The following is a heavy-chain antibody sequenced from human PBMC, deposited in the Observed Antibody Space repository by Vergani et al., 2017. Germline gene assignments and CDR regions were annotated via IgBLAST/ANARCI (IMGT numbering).Heavy chain of an antibody. J-gene: IGHJ6*02. V-gene: IGHV1-69*18. CDR1: GGTFSSYA. CDR3: ARPVDVAAVSIAAAQNYYGMDV. CDR2: INPSGGST. D-gene: IGHD6-13*01. Sequence: QVQLVQSGAEVKKPGSSVKVSCKASGGTFSSYAISWVRQAPGQGLEWMGIINPSGGSTSYAQKFQGRVTITADESTSTAYMELSSLRSEDTAVYYCARPVDVAAVSIAAAQNYYGMDVWGQGTTVTVSS.